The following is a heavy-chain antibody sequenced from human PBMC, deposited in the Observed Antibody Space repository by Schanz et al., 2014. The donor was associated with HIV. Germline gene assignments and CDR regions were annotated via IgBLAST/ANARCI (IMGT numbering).Heavy chain of an antibody. J-gene: IGHJ4*02. CDR3: ARGAAEMATMTPWRY. CDR1: GYIFSDYY. V-gene: IGHV1-18*04. Sequence: QVQLVQSGADVKKPGASVKISCKTSGYIFSDYYIHWVRQAPGQGLEWMGWISAYNGNTNYAQKLQGRVTMTTDTSTSTAYMDLRSLRSDDTAVYYCARGAAEMATMTPWRYWGQGTLVSVSS. D-gene: IGHD5-12*01. CDR2: ISAYNGNT.